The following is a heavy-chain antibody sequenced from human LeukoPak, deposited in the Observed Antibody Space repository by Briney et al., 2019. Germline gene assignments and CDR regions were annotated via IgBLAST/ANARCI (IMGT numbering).Heavy chain of an antibody. CDR1: GYTFTGYY. CDR2: INPNSGGT. D-gene: IGHD3-3*01. V-gene: IGHV1-2*02. J-gene: IGHJ5*02. CDR3: ARNYDFWSGFDP. Sequence: ASVKVSCKASGYTFTGYYMHWVRQAPGPGLEWMGWINPNSGGTNYAQKFQGRVTMTRDTSISTAYMELSRLRSDDTAVYYCARNYDFWSGFDPWGQGTLVIVSS.